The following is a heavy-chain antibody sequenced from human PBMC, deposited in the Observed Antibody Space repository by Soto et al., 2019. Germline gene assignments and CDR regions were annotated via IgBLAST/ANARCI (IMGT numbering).Heavy chain of an antibody. D-gene: IGHD3-10*02. CDR3: ASPQDVRGVIPGFDYYYGMDV. CDR1: GYTFTSYA. Sequence: ASVKVSCKASGYTFTSYAMHWVRQAPGQRLEWMGWINAGNGNTKYSQKFQGRVTITRDTSASTAYMELSSLRSEDTAGYYCASPQDVRGVIPGFDYYYGMDVWGQGTTVTVSS. V-gene: IGHV1-3*01. J-gene: IGHJ6*02. CDR2: INAGNGNT.